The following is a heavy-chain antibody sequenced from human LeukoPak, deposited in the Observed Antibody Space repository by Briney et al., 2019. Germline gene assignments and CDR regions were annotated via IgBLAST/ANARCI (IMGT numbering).Heavy chain of an antibody. CDR1: GFTFTSYS. Sequence: KTGGSLRLSCAASGFTFTSYSMNWVRQAPGKGLEWVSSISSSSSYIYYADSVKGRFTISRDNAKNSLYLQMNSLRAEDTAVYYCARDHDRYRSGGSCSEFDYWGQGTLVTVSS. D-gene: IGHD2-15*01. CDR2: ISSSSSYI. CDR3: ARDHDRYRSGGSCSEFDY. V-gene: IGHV3-21*01. J-gene: IGHJ4*02.